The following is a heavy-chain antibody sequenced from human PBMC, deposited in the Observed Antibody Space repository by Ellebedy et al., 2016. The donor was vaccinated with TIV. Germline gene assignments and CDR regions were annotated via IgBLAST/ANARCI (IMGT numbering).Heavy chain of an antibody. V-gene: IGHV4-39*01. D-gene: IGHD6-19*01. CDR2: ISHSGNF. CDR3: ARQGHSSGWYVGEYYFDY. CDR1: GDSISSPTYY. J-gene: IGHJ4*02. Sequence: MPGGSLRLSCFVSGDSISSPTYYWGWIRQPPGKGLEWIGMISHSGNFFYNPSHKSRFTISVDSSKTQFSLKLSSVTAADTAVYYCARQGHSSGWYVGEYYFDYWGQGTLLTVSS.